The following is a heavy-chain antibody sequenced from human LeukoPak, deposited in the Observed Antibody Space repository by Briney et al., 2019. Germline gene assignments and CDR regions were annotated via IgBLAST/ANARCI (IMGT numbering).Heavy chain of an antibody. D-gene: IGHD4-17*01. CDR3: ARGRGYGDYDDFDY. V-gene: IGHV1-8*02. Sequence: GASVKVSCKASGYTFTSYGISWVRQAPGQGLEWMGWMNPNSGNTGYAQKFQGRVTMTRNTSISTAYMELSSLRSEDTAVYYCARGRGYGDYDDFDYWGQGTLVTVSS. J-gene: IGHJ4*02. CDR1: GYTFTSYG. CDR2: MNPNSGNT.